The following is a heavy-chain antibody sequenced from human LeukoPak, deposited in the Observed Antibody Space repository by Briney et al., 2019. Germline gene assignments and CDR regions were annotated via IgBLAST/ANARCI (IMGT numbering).Heavy chain of an antibody. CDR3: ARPTARFGTYYYGMDV. D-gene: IGHD1-1*01. CDR1: GFTFSSYG. J-gene: IGHJ6*02. CDR2: ISYDGSNK. Sequence: PGRSLRLSCAASGFTFSSYGMHWVRQAPGKGLEWVAVISYDGSNKYYADSVKGRFTISRDNSKNTLYLQMNSLRAEDTAVYYCARPTARFGTYYYGMDVWGQGTTVTVS. V-gene: IGHV3-30*03.